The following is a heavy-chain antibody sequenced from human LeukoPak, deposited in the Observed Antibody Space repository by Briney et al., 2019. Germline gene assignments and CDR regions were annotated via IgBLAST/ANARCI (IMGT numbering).Heavy chain of an antibody. V-gene: IGHV3-7*01. J-gene: IGHJ4*02. CDR3: VMSWIRQPRDK. CDR1: GFTFKDYW. CDR2: ITPDGSGK. D-gene: IGHD1-1*01. Sequence: RGSLRLSCAASGFTFKDYWMSWVRQAPGKGLEWVADITPDGSGKTYVGAVKGRFTISRDNAKQSLHLEMDTLTAEDTAVYYCVMSWIRQPRDKWGQGTLVTVSS.